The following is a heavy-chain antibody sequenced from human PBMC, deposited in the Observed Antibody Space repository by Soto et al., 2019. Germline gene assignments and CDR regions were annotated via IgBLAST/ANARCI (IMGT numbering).Heavy chain of an antibody. CDR3: VRELSIVRGCGHHRDGLSF. V-gene: IGHV3-33*01. CDR1: RLIFHTDV. CDR2: TSFDGSEN. D-gene: IGHD3-10*01. J-gene: IGHJ6*02. Sequence: GGSLRLSRTGPRLIFHTDVIHWFRLASGKGLQWVAVTSFDGSENHYADSVKGRFTISRDNPKGKLYLQMNNLRVEDAATYYCVRELSIVRGCGHHRDGLSFCGQGTTVPVSS.